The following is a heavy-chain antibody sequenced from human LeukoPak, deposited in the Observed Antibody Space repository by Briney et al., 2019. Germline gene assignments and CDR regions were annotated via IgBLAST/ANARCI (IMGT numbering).Heavy chain of an antibody. CDR3: AKEPHDSSGYYRDAFDI. CDR2: IIPIFGTA. J-gene: IGHJ3*02. V-gene: IGHV1-69*05. D-gene: IGHD3-22*01. CDR1: GGTFSSYA. Sequence: SVKVSCKASGGTFSSYAISWVRQAPGQGLEWMGGIIPIFGTANYAQKFQGRVTITTDESTSTAYMELSSLRSEDTAVYYCAKEPHDSSGYYRDAFDIWGQGTMVTVSS.